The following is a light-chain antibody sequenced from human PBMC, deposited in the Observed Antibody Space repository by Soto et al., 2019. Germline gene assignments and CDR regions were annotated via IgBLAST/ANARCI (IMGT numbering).Light chain of an antibody. CDR3: QSYDTSLSGSWV. J-gene: IGLJ3*02. Sequence: QYVLTQPPSLSGAPGQRVTISCTGSNSNIGAHYNVHWYQHLPGAAPKLLIYADNKRPSGVPDRFSASKSGTSASLAITGLQAEDEADYYCQSYDTSLSGSWVFGGGTKLTVL. V-gene: IGLV1-40*01. CDR2: ADN. CDR1: NSNIGAHYN.